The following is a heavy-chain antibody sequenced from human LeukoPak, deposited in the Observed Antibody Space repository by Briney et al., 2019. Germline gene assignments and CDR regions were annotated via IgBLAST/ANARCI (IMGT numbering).Heavy chain of an antibody. D-gene: IGHD6-13*01. CDR1: GFTFSSYW. V-gene: IGHV3-7*03. J-gene: IGHJ4*02. Sequence: GGSLRLSCAASGFTFSSYWMSWVRQAPGKGLEWVANIKQDGSEKYYVDSVKGRFTLSRDSAKNSLYLQMNSLRADDTAMYYCAREVAAAAKLDYWGQGTLVTVSS. CDR2: IKQDGSEK. CDR3: AREVAAAAKLDY.